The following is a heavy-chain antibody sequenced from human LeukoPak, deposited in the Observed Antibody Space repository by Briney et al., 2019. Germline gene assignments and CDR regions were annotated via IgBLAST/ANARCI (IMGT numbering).Heavy chain of an antibody. Sequence: SVKVSCKASGGTFSSYAISWVRQAPGQGLEWMGGIIPIFGTVNYAQKFQGRVTITADESTSTAYMELSSLRSEDTTVYYCARGQPPHYCSSTSCYLSFVPYWGQGTLVTVSS. V-gene: IGHV1-69*01. J-gene: IGHJ4*02. D-gene: IGHD2-2*01. CDR3: ARGQPPHYCSSTSCYLSFVPY. CDR1: GGTFSSYA. CDR2: IIPIFGTV.